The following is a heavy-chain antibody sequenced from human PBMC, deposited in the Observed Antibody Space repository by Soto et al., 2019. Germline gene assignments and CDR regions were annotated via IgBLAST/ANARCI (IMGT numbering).Heavy chain of an antibody. CDR2: IYYSGST. CDR1: GGSISSGGYY. J-gene: IGHJ6*02. Sequence: PSETLSLTCTVSGGSISSGGYYWNWIRQHPGKGLEWIGYIYYSGSTYYNPSLKSRVTISVDTSKNQFSLKLSSVTAADTAVYYCARGSTHGYYYGMDVWGQGTTVTVSS. V-gene: IGHV4-31*03. CDR3: ARGSTHGYYYGMDV.